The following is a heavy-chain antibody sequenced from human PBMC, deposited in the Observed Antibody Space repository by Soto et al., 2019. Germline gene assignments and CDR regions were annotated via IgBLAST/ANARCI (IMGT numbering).Heavy chain of an antibody. CDR3: ARGTLKRWLQLRPGYYYYYGMDV. CDR2: INSDGSST. Sequence: EVQLVESGGGLVQPGGSLRLSCAASGFTFSSYWMHWVRQAPGKGLVWVSRINSDGSSTSYADSVKGRFTISRDNAKNTLYLQMNSLRAEDTAVYYCARGTLKRWLQLRPGYYYYYGMDVWGQGTTVTVSS. J-gene: IGHJ6*02. CDR1: GFTFSSYW. V-gene: IGHV3-74*01. D-gene: IGHD5-12*01.